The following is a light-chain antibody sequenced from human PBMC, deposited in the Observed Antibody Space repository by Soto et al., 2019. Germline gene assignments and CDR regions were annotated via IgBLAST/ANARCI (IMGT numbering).Light chain of an antibody. Sequence: EIVLTQSPVTLSLSPGERATLSCRASQSVSSYLARYQQKPGQAPRLLIFDASNRATGIPARFSGSGSGTDFTLTISSLEPEDFAVYYCQQRSNWAYTFGQGTKLEIK. CDR1: QSVSSY. CDR3: QQRSNWAYT. J-gene: IGKJ2*01. V-gene: IGKV3-11*01. CDR2: DAS.